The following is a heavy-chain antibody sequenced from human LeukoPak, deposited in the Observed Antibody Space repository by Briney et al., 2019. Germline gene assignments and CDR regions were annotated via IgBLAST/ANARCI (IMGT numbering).Heavy chain of an antibody. Sequence: PGGSLRLSCVASGFTFNNYAMPWVRQAPGKGLEWVSLLIGSSGSTFYADSVKGRFTISRDKSKNTLYLQMNSLRAEDTAVYYCASRNYYDSGSYGIDYWGQGTLVTVSS. V-gene: IGHV3-23*01. CDR3: ASRNYYDSGSYGIDY. CDR2: LIGSSGST. CDR1: GFTFNNYA. J-gene: IGHJ4*02. D-gene: IGHD3-22*01.